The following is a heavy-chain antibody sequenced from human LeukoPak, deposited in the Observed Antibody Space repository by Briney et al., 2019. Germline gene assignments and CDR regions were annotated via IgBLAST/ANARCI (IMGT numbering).Heavy chain of an antibody. CDR3: ARISPERGYSYGPLDNYFDY. J-gene: IGHJ4*02. V-gene: IGHV3-66*01. Sequence: GGSLRLSCAASGFTVSSNYMSWVRQAPGKGLEWVSVIYSGGSTYYADSVKGRFTISRDNSKNSLYLQMNSLRAEDTAVFYCARISPERGYSYGPLDNYFDYWGQGTLVTVSS. CDR1: GFTVSSNY. D-gene: IGHD5-18*01. CDR2: IYSGGST.